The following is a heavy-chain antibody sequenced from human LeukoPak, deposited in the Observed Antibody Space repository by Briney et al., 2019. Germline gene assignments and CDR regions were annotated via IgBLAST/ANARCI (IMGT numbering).Heavy chain of an antibody. J-gene: IGHJ3*02. Sequence: SGTLSLTCTVSGGSISSSSYYWGWIRQPPGKGLEWIGSLYYSGSTYYNPSLKSRVTISVDTSKDQFSLKLTSVTATDTAVFYCARHHFTGITDAFDIWGQGTMVTISS. CDR1: GGSISSSSYY. D-gene: IGHD3-10*01. CDR2: LYYSGST. CDR3: ARHHFTGITDAFDI. V-gene: IGHV4-39*01.